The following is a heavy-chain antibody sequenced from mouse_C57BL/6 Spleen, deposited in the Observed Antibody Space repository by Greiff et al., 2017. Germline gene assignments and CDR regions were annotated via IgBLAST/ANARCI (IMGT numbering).Heavy chain of an antibody. V-gene: IGHV2-6*01. CDR3: ASGRETGAMDY. CDR1: GFSLNSYG. CDR2: IWGVGST. Sequence: VMLVASGPGLVAPSQSLSITCTVSGFSLNSYGVDWVRQSPGKGLEWLGVIWGVGSTNNNSAITSRLSISKDKSKSQVFLKMNSLQTDDTAMYYCASGRETGAMDYWGQGTSVTVSS. J-gene: IGHJ4*01.